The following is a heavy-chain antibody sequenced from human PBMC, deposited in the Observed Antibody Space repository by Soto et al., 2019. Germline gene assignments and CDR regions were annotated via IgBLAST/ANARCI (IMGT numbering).Heavy chain of an antibody. Sequence: GGSLRLSCAASGFTFSSYSMNWVRQAPGKGLEWVSSISSSSSYIYYADSVKGRFTISRDNAKNSLYLQMNSLRAEDTAVYYCARGPDIVLMKYYFDYWGQGTLVTVSS. V-gene: IGHV3-21*01. J-gene: IGHJ4*02. CDR1: GFTFSSYS. D-gene: IGHD2-8*01. CDR2: ISSSSSYI. CDR3: ARGPDIVLMKYYFDY.